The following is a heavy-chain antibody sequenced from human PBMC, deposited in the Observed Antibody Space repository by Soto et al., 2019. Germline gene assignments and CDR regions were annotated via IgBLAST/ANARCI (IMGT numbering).Heavy chain of an antibody. D-gene: IGHD5-18*01. Sequence: SETLSLTCSVSGAIVTSGENYWSWVRQPPGKGLEWLGYIYDSGVTSYTPALKSRVTLSLDRPSNQVSLKLRSVTAADTAVYFCVRDLAHGYTDNVWGHGTLVTVSS. J-gene: IGHJ3*01. CDR3: VRDLAHGYTDNV. CDR2: IYDSGVT. V-gene: IGHV4-30-4*08. CDR1: GAIVTSGENY.